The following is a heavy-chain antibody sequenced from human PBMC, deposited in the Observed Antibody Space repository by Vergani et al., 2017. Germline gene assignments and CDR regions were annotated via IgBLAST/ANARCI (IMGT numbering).Heavy chain of an antibody. CDR1: EFTFSNYA. D-gene: IGHD3-10*01. J-gene: IGHJ4*02. V-gene: IGHV3-23*01. CDR2: IRGSGVSA. Sequence: EVQMLESGGGLVQPGGSLRLTCAPSEFTFSNYAMNWVRPAPGKGLEWVSGIRGSGVSAYYTDSVKGRFTISRDNSKNMLFLQMNNLRTEDTAIYYCAKQYFVSGNYLFDYWGQGTLVTVSS. CDR3: AKQYFVSGNYLFDY.